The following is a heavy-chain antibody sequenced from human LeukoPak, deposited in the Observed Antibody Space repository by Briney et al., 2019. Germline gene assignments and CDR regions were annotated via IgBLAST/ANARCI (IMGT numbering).Heavy chain of an antibody. CDR2: IGPASGAT. CDR1: GYTLTDLS. Sequence: ASVKVSCKVSGYTLTDLSMHWVRQAPGKGLEWIGCIGPASGATLYAQNFQGRVTLTTDTSITTAYMELSSLTSDDTASYYCLNEHGGWGQGTPVTVSS. CDR3: LNEHGG. J-gene: IGHJ4*02. D-gene: IGHD1-1*01. V-gene: IGHV1-2*02.